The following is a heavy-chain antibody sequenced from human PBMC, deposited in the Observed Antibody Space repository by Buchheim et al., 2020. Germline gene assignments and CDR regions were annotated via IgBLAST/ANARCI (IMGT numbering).Heavy chain of an antibody. D-gene: IGHD4-17*01. CDR3: VGDFYGFEDSPVDEYLQH. J-gene: IGHJ1*01. Sequence: EVQLVESGGGLVQPGGSLRLSCAASGFIFKDYWMTWVRQAPGKGLEWVANIKQDGSEKYYVDSVKGRFTISRDNAKNSLYLQMNSLRAEDTAVYYCVGDFYGFEDSPVDEYLQHWGQGTL. CDR1: GFIFKDYW. V-gene: IGHV3-7*01. CDR2: IKQDGSEK.